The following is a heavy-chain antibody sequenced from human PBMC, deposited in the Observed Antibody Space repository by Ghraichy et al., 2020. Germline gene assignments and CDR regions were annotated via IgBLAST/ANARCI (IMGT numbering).Heavy chain of an antibody. CDR1: GFTFSYYS. D-gene: IGHD2-15*01. V-gene: IGHV3-48*02. CDR3: ARGSDFYDATPPGPDY. J-gene: IGHJ4*02. CDR2: ISSSSTI. Sequence: LSLTCAASGFTFSYYSMHWVRQAPGKGLECVSYISSSSTIYYPDSVKGRFTISRDNAKNSLFLQMNSLRDEDTAVYYCARGSDFYDATPPGPDYWGQGTLVTVSS.